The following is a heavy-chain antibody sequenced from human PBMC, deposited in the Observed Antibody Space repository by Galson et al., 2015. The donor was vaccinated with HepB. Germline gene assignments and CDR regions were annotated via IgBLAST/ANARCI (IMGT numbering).Heavy chain of an antibody. D-gene: IGHD1-26*01. CDR2: ISSSADTT. CDR3: AKPRERNLLTFHY. Sequence: SLRLSCAASGFSFSSYAMSWVRQAPGKGLEWVSTISSSADTTYYADSVRGRFTISRDNSRNTLYLQMNSLRAEDTAVYYCAKPRERNLLTFHYWGQGTLVTVSS. CDR1: GFSFSSYA. V-gene: IGHV3-23*01. J-gene: IGHJ4*02.